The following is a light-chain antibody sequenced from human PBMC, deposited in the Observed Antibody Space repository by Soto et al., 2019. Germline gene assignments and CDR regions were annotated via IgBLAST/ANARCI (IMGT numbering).Light chain of an antibody. Sequence: DIQMTQSPSTLSASVGDRVTITCRASQSFSNWVAWYQQKPGKAPKLLIYKASSLESGVPSRFSGSGSGTQFTRTISSLQPDDFATYYCQQYNSFPWTFGQGTKVEIK. CDR3: QQYNSFPWT. CDR2: KAS. J-gene: IGKJ1*01. V-gene: IGKV1-5*03. CDR1: QSFSNW.